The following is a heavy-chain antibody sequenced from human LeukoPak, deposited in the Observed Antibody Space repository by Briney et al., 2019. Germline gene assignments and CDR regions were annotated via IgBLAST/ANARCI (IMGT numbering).Heavy chain of an antibody. CDR2: IGGTGSPI. J-gene: IGHJ4*02. Sequence: GGSLRLSCTASAFTFGDYYMTWVRQAPGKGLEWLSYIGGTGSPIYYADSLKGRFTISRDNAKKSLFLRMNSLRAEDTAIYYCARIGVTTGFDYWGPGTLVTVSS. CDR1: AFTFGDYY. D-gene: IGHD4-11*01. V-gene: IGHV3-11*04. CDR3: ARIGVTTGFDY.